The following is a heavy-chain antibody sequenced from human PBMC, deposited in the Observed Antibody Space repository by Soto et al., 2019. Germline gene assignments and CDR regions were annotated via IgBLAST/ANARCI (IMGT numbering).Heavy chain of an antibody. CDR2: IKSKTDGGTT. V-gene: IGHV3-15*01. D-gene: IGHD5-12*01. J-gene: IGHJ4*02. Sequence: GSLRLSCAASASTFSNAWMSWVRQAPGKGLEWVARIKSKTDGGTTDYAAPVKGRFTISRDDSKNTLYLQMSSLKTDDTAVYYCTTDPHVAPIGYWGQGALVTVSS. CDR1: ASTFSNAW. CDR3: TTDPHVAPIGY.